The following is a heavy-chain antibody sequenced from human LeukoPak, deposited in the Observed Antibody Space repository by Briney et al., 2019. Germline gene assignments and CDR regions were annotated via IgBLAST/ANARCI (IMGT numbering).Heavy chain of an antibody. D-gene: IGHD6-13*01. V-gene: IGHV4-4*07. CDR1: GGSISSYY. Sequence: SETLSLTCTVSGGSISSYYWSWIRQPAGKGLVWIGRIYTSGSTNYNPSLKSRVTMSVDTSKNQFSLKLSSVTAADTAVYYCARYRANSSSWYPAGAFDIWGQGTMVTVSS. CDR2: IYTSGST. CDR3: ARYRANSSSWYPAGAFDI. J-gene: IGHJ3*02.